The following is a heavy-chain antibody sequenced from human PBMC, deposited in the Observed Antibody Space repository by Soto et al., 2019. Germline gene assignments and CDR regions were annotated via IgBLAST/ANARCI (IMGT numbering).Heavy chain of an antibody. D-gene: IGHD3-3*01. Sequence: EEQLLESGGGLVQPGGSLRLSCAASGFTFSNYDMSWVRQAPGKRLEWVSGISGRGGSTYYAGSVKGRFTISRDNSKNTLYLQMNTLRAEDTAVYYCSPTSERFNSAVWGQGTTVTVSS. V-gene: IGHV3-23*01. CDR3: SPTSERFNSAV. J-gene: IGHJ6*02. CDR1: GFTFSNYD. CDR2: ISGRGGST.